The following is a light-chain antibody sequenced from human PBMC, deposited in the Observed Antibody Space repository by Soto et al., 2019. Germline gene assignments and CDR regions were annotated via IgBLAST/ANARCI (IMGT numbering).Light chain of an antibody. CDR2: EVS. V-gene: IGLV2-14*01. CDR1: SSDLGNYDY. J-gene: IGLJ1*01. CDR3: SSYTTTTDV. Sequence: QSALTQPASVSGSPGQSITISCTGASSDLGNYDYVSWYQQHPGKAPKLIIFEVSNRPSGISDRFSGSKSGNTASLTISGLHTEDEADYYCSSYTTTTDVFGTGTKLTVL.